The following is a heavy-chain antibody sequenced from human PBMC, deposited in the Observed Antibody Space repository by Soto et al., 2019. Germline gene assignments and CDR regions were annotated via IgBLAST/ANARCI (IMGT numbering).Heavy chain of an antibody. Sequence: QVQLQQWGAGLLKPSETLSLTCAVYGGSFSGYYWSWIRQPPGKGLEWIGEINHSGSTNYNPSLTSRLTISVDTSKNQFSLRLSSVTAADTAVYYCARVGGYYDSSGYYYAYWGQGTLVTVSS. CDR2: INHSGST. CDR1: GGSFSGYY. CDR3: ARVGGYYDSSGYYYAY. D-gene: IGHD3-22*01. V-gene: IGHV4-34*01. J-gene: IGHJ4*02.